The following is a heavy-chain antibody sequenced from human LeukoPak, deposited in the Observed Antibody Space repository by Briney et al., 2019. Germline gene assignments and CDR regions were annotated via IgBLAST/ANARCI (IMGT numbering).Heavy chain of an antibody. CDR3: ARIGYSSSSFDY. CDR2: IQQDGSVK. D-gene: IGHD6-6*01. CDR1: GFTFRNYW. Sequence: PGGSLRLSCAGSGFTFRNYWMSWVRQAPGKGLEWVANIQQDGSVKYYVDSVRGRFTIFRDNAKRSLYLQMNYLRAEDTAIYFCARIGYSSSSFDYWGQGTLVIVSS. J-gene: IGHJ4*02. V-gene: IGHV3-7*01.